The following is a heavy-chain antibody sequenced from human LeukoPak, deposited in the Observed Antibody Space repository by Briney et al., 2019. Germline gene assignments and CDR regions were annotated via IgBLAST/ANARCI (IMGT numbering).Heavy chain of an antibody. CDR2: ISGSGGST. J-gene: IGHJ4*02. CDR3: AKDGSNRFLEWLPEGDYFDY. V-gene: IGHV3-23*01. Sequence: PGGSLRLSCVAPGFTFSTYALNWVRQAPGKGLEWVSAISGSGGSTYYADSVKGRFTISRDNSKNTLYLQMNSLRAEDTAVYYCAKDGSNRFLEWLPEGDYFDYWGQGTLVTVSS. CDR1: GFTFSTYA. D-gene: IGHD3-3*01.